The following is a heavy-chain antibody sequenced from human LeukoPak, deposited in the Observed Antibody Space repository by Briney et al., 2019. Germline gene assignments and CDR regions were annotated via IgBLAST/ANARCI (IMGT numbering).Heavy chain of an antibody. CDR2: IYHSGST. J-gene: IGHJ4*02. CDR3: ARAPTRKNPTYIDY. D-gene: IGHD1-14*01. CDR1: GGSISSYY. Sequence: SETLSLTCTVSGGSISSYYWSWIRQPPGKGLEWIGYIYHSGSTYYNPSLKSRVTISVDRSKNQFSLKLSSVTAADTAVYYCARAPTRKNPTYIDYWGQGTLVTVSS. V-gene: IGHV4-59*12.